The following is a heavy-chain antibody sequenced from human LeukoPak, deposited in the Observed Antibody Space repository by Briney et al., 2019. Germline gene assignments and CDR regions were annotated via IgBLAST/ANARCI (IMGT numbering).Heavy chain of an antibody. D-gene: IGHD6-13*01. Sequence: PSETLSLTCAAYGGSFSGYYWSWIRQPPGKGLEWIREINHSGSTNYNPSLKSRVTISVDTSKNQFSLKLSSVTAADTAVYYCVAAAAGFDYWGQGTLVTVSS. V-gene: IGHV4-34*01. CDR1: GGSFSGYY. J-gene: IGHJ4*02. CDR2: INHSGST. CDR3: VAAAAGFDY.